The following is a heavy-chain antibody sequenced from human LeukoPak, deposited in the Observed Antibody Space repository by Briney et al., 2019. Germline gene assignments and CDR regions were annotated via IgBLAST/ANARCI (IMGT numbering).Heavy chain of an antibody. CDR1: GGTFCSYA. J-gene: IGHJ3*02. Sequence: ASVKVSCKASGGTFCSYAISWVRQAPGQGLEWLGGIIPIFGTANYAQKFQGRVTITTDESTSTAYMELSSLRSEDTAVYYCARGLAERYYYDSSGYGDAFDIWGQGTMVTVSS. V-gene: IGHV1-69*05. CDR3: ARGLAERYYYDSSGYGDAFDI. D-gene: IGHD3-22*01. CDR2: IIPIFGTA.